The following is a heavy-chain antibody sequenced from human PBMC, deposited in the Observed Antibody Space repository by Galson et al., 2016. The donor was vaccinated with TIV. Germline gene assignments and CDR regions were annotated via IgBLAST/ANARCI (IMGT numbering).Heavy chain of an antibody. Sequence: SVKVSCKASGDTFSSYPFNWVRQAPGQGLEWVGGFIPLFGTANYAQKFQGRVTISADESTSTLYMEVRSLRSEDTAVYYCARKRTIFGLVRGYYFDYWGQGTLVTVSS. D-gene: IGHD3/OR15-3a*01. CDR1: GDTFSSYP. J-gene: IGHJ4*02. CDR2: FIPLFGTA. V-gene: IGHV1-69*13. CDR3: ARKRTIFGLVRGYYFDY.